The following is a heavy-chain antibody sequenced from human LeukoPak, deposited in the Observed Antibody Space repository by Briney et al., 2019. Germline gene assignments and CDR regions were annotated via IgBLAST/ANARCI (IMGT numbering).Heavy chain of an antibody. J-gene: IGHJ4*02. V-gene: IGHV4-59*01. CDR3: ARDGGATPS. D-gene: IGHD1-26*01. CDR1: SGSISSYY. Sequence: SENLSLTCTVSSGSISSYYWSWIRQPPGKGLEWIGYIYYSGSTNYNPSLKSRVTISVDTSKNQFSLKLSSVTAADTAVYYCARDGGATPSWGQGTLVTVSS. CDR2: IYYSGST.